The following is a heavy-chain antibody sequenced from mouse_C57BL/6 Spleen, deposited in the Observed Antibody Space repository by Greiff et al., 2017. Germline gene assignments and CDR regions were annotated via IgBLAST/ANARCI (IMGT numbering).Heavy chain of an antibody. Sequence: EVQVVESGGGLVKPGGSLKLSCAASGFTFSSYAMSWVRQTPEKRLEWVATISDGGSYTYYPDNVKGRFTSSRDNANNNLYLQMSHLKSEDTALYYCARDRSYYSSNYLYFDVWGTGTTDTVSS. J-gene: IGHJ1*03. CDR3: ARDRSYYSSNYLYFDV. CDR1: GFTFSSYA. V-gene: IGHV5-4*01. CDR2: ISDGGSYT. D-gene: IGHD1-1*01.